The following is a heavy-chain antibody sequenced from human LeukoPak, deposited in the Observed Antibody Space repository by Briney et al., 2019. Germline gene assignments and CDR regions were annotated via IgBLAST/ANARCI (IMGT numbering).Heavy chain of an antibody. J-gene: IGHJ4*02. CDR1: GFTFSSYA. D-gene: IGHD2-2*01. CDR2: ISGSGGST. Sequence: PGGSLRLSCAASGFTFSSYAMSWVRQAPGKGLEWVSAISGSGGSTYYADSVKGRFTISRDNSKNTLYLQMSSLRAEDTAVYYCATIRRGYCSSTSCYRGYFDYWGQGTLVTVSS. V-gene: IGHV3-23*01. CDR3: ATIRRGYCSSTSCYRGYFDY.